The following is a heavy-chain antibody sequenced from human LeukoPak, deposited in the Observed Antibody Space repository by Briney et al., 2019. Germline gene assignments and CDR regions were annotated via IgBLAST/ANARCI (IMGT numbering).Heavy chain of an antibody. Sequence: SGTLSLTCTVSGGSISSGDYYWRWIRQPPGKGLECIGYIYDIGITYYNPSLKSRLSISLDTSKNQFSLKVTSVTAADTAVYYCARVRPDYYYGVDVWGQGTTVTVSS. J-gene: IGHJ6*02. CDR2: IYDIGIT. CDR1: GGSISSGDYY. CDR3: ARVRPDYYYGVDV. V-gene: IGHV4-30-4*01.